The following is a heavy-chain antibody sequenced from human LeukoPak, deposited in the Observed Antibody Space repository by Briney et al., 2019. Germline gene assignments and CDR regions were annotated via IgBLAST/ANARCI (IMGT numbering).Heavy chain of an antibody. V-gene: IGHV4-39*01. CDR3: ASHLGRDVFDY. CDR1: VGSVSTSLHY. D-gene: IGHD3-16*01. Sequence: SEPLSLTCTVSVGSVSTSLHYWGWIRQPPGQGLEWIGTTYFTGNTYYNPSLQSRVSISIDTSKNQFFLRLGSVTAADTAVYYCASHLGRDVFDYWGQGVLVAVSS. J-gene: IGHJ4*02. CDR2: TYFTGNT.